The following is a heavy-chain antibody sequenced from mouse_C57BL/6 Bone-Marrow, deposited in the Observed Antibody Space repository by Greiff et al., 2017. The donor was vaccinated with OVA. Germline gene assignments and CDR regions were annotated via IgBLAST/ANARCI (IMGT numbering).Heavy chain of an antibody. CDR3: DGYAY. CDR2: IDPENGDT. CDR1: GFNIKDDY. V-gene: IGHV14-4*01. J-gene: IGHJ2*01. D-gene: IGHD2-2*01. Sequence: EVQLQQSGAELVRPGASVKLSCTASGFNIKDDYMHWVKQRPEQGLEWIGCIDPENGDTEYASKFQGKATKTVDKSSNTASLQLSCLTSDVTTVYYCDGYAYWGQGTTLTVSS.